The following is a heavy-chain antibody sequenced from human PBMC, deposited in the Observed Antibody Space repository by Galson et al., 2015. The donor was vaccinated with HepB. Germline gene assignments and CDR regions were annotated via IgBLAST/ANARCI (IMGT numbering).Heavy chain of an antibody. CDR3: ARGIRYCSRTSCSYYFDY. D-gene: IGHD2-2*01. V-gene: IGHV1-3*01. CDR1: GYTFTSYA. Sequence: SCKASGYTFTSYAMHWVRQAPGQRLEWMGWINAGNGNTKYSQKFQGRVTITRDTSASTAYMELSSLRSEDTAVYYCARGIRYCSRTSCSYYFDYWGQGTLVTVSS. CDR2: INAGNGNT. J-gene: IGHJ4*02.